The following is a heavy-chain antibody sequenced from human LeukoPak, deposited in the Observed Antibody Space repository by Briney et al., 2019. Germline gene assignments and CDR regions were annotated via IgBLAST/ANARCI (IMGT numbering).Heavy chain of an antibody. CDR3: ARTDLELGDFDY. CDR2: IIPVFGTA. Sequence: SVKVSCKASGGTFSSYAISWVRQAPGQGLEWMGRIIPVFGTANYAQKFQGRLTITTDDSTSTAYLDLSSLRSEDTAVYYCARTDLELGDFDYWGQGTLVTVSS. V-gene: IGHV1-69*05. CDR1: GGTFSSYA. D-gene: IGHD1-7*01. J-gene: IGHJ4*02.